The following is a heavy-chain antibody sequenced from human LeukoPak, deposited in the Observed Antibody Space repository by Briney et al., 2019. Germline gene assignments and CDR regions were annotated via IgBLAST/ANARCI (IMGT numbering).Heavy chain of an antibody. J-gene: IGHJ4*02. CDR3: ARDKGRAGITMVLDD. CDR1: GFTFSSYS. Sequence: PGGSLRLSCAASGFTFSSYSMNWVRQAPGKGLEWVSSISSSSSYIYYADSVKGRFTISRDNAKNSVYLQMNSLRAEDTAVYYCARDKGRAGITMVLDDWGQGTLVTVSS. D-gene: IGHD3-10*01. V-gene: IGHV3-21*01. CDR2: ISSSSSYI.